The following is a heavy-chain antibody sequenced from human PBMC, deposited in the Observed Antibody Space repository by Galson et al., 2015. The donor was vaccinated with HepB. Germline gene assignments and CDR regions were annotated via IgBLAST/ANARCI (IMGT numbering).Heavy chain of an antibody. D-gene: IGHD3-16*01. Sequence: SLRLSCAASGFTFSNAWMSWVRQAPGKGLEWVGRIKSKTDGGTTDYAAPVKGRFTISRDDSKNTLYLQMNSLKTEDTAVYYCTTDWTLWGRKYYFDYWGQGTLVTVSS. J-gene: IGHJ4*02. CDR1: GFTFSNAW. CDR3: TTDWTLWGRKYYFDY. V-gene: IGHV3-15*01. CDR2: IKSKTDGGTT.